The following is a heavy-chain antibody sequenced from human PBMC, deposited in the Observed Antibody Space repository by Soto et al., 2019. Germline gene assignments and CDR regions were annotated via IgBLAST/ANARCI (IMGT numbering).Heavy chain of an antibody. V-gene: IGHV1-2*04. CDR1: GYTFTGYY. D-gene: IGHD3-10*01. J-gene: IGHJ6*02. CDR3: ATSSLGSVSYSPIHYYYFGMDV. CDR2: INPNSGGT. Sequence: GASVKVSCKASGYTFTGYYMHWVRQAPGQGLEWMGWINPNSGGTNYAQKFQGWVTMTRDTSISTAYMELSRLRSDDTAVYYCATSSLGSVSYSPIHYYYFGMDVWGQGTTVTVSS.